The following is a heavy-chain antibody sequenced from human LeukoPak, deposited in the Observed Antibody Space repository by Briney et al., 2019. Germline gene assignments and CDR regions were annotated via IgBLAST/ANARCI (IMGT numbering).Heavy chain of an antibody. J-gene: IGHJ4*02. Sequence: GGSLRLSCAASGFTVSSNYMSWVRQAPGKGLEWVSVIYSGGSTYYADSVKGRFTISRDNSKNTLYVQMNSLRAEDTAVYYCARGSRGSEFDYWGQGTLVTVSS. CDR3: ARGSRGSEFDY. CDR2: IYSGGST. V-gene: IGHV3-53*01. CDR1: GFTVSSNY. D-gene: IGHD2-15*01.